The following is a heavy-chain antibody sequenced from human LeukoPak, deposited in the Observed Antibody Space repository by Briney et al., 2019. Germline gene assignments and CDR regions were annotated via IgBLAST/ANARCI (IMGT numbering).Heavy chain of an antibody. CDR3: ARQSRLSGYSLGVHYDYMDV. J-gene: IGHJ6*03. D-gene: IGHD2-15*01. CDR1: GGSISSYY. Sequence: SETLSLTSTVSGGSISSYYWSWIRQPPGKGLEWVGHIHSSGSTNYNPSLKSRLTVSVDTSKNQFSLRLTSVTAADTAVYYCARQSRLSGYSLGVHYDYMDVWGKGTTVTVSS. CDR2: IHSSGST. V-gene: IGHV4-59*08.